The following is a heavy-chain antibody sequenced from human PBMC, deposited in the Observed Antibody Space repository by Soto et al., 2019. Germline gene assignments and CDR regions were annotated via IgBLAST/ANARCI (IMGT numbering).Heavy chain of an antibody. V-gene: IGHV1-69*08. CDR3: ARRRYCAVDCYNRYYYGMDV. CDR2: IIPVLGTT. J-gene: IGHJ6*02. D-gene: IGHD2-21*02. Sequence: QVQLVQSGTEVKKPGSSVKVSCRASGTTFNSYTVSWVRQAPGHGLEWLGRIIPVLGTTDYAQRYRGRVTITADKSKTTGDMELSGLRSEDTAIYFCARRRYCAVDCYNRYYYGMDVWGQGTTVTVSS. CDR1: GTTFNSYT.